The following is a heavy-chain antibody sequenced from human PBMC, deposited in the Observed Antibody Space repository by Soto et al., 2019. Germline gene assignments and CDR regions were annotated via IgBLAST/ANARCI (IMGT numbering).Heavy chain of an antibody. Sequence: ASVKVSCKASGYTFTGYYMHWVRQAPGQGLEWMGWINPNSGGTNYAQKFQGWVTMTRDTSISTAYMELSRLRSDDTAVYYCARVGYDYGDYGVAFDIWGQGTMVTVSS. CDR2: INPNSGGT. D-gene: IGHD4-17*01. CDR1: GYTFTGYY. J-gene: IGHJ3*02. V-gene: IGHV1-2*04. CDR3: ARVGYDYGDYGVAFDI.